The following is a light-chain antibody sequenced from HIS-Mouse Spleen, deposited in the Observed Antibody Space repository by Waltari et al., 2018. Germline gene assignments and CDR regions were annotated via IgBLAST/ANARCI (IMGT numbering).Light chain of an antibody. J-gene: IGKJ1*01. CDR1: QGISSY. Sequence: ASGMTQSPSSLSASTGDRVTITCRASQGISSYLAWYQQKPGKAPKLLIYAASTLQSGVPSRFSGSGSGTDFTLTISCLQSEDFATYYCQQYYSYPRTFGQGTKVEIK. V-gene: IGKV1-8*01. CDR3: QQYYSYPRT. CDR2: AAS.